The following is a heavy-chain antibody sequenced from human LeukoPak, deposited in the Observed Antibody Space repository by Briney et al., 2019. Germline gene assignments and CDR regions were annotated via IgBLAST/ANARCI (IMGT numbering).Heavy chain of an antibody. CDR3: TRDPGGPLDFDY. D-gene: IGHD2-2*03. CDR1: GFTFSDYY. Sequence: GGSLRLSCAASGFTFSDYYMSWIRQAPGKGLEWVSYISGSGRIIYYADSVKGRFTISRDNAKNSLYLQMNSLRVEDTAVYYCTRDPGGPLDFDYWGQGTLVTVSS. CDR2: ISGSGRII. V-gene: IGHV3-11*04. J-gene: IGHJ4*02.